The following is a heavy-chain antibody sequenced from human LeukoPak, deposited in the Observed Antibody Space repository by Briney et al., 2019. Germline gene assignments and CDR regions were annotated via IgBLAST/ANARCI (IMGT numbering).Heavy chain of an antibody. CDR2: IYYSGST. D-gene: IGHD6-13*01. J-gene: IGHJ3*02. CDR1: GGSISSSSYY. CDR3: ARSRIAAAGTRPTDAFDI. Sequence: PSETLSLTCTVSGGSISSSSYYWGWIRQPPGKGLEWIGSIYYSGSTYYNPSLKSRVTISVDTSKNQFSLKLSSVTAADTAVYYCARSRIAAAGTRPTDAFDIWGQGTMVTVSS. V-gene: IGHV4-39*07.